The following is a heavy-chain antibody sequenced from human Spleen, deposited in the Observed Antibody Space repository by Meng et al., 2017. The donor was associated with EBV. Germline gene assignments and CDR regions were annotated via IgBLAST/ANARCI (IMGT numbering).Heavy chain of an antibody. CDR3: ANGDYADF. CDR1: GFIFGDYY. D-gene: IGHD4-17*01. V-gene: IGHV3-11*01. J-gene: IGHJ4*02. Sequence: QVQLVQSGGGLVKPGGSLRLSWEASGFIFGDYYMNWIRQAPGKGLEWVSYINTGGDTIHYADSVKGRFTVSRDNAKNSLFLQMNSLRVEDTAVYFCANGDYADFWGQGTLVTVSS. CDR2: INTGGDTI.